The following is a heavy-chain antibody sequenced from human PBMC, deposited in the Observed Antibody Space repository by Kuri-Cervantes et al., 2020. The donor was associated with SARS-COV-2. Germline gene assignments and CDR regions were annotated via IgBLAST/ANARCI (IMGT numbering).Heavy chain of an antibody. V-gene: IGHV3-23*01. J-gene: IGHJ4*02. CDR2: ISGSGGST. CDR1: GFTFSSYA. D-gene: IGHD2-15*01. CDR3: AKDIVVVVAASDY. Sequence: GGSLRLSCAASGFTFSSYAMSWVRQAPGKGLEWVSAISGSGGSTYYADSVKGRFTISRDNSKDTLYLQMNSLRAEDTAVYCCAKDIVVVVAASDYWGQGTLVTVSS.